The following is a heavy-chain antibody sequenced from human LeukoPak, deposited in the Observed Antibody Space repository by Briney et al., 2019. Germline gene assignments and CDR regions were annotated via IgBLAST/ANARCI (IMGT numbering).Heavy chain of an antibody. CDR1: GGTFSSYA. Sequence: GSSVKVSCKASGGTFSSYAISWVRQAPGQGLEWMGGIIPIFGTANYAQKFQGRVTITADESTSTAYMELSSLRSEDTAVYYCARDLPSYDSSGLDYWGQGTLVTVSS. CDR2: IIPIFGTA. J-gene: IGHJ4*02. D-gene: IGHD3-22*01. CDR3: ARDLPSYDSSGLDY. V-gene: IGHV1-69*01.